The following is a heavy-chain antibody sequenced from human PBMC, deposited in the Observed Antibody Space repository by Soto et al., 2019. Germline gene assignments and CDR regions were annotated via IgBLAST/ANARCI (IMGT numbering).Heavy chain of an antibody. D-gene: IGHD2-15*01. CDR1: GFNFNSNA. CDR2: ISGSGGST. J-gene: IGHJ4*02. CDR3: AKDTCSSGTCPTDF. Sequence: TGGSLRLSCVASGFNFNSNAMRWVRQAPGKGLEWVSTISGSGGSTSYADSVRGRFTISRDSSKNTLYLQMNSLRAEDAAVFYCAKDTCSSGTCPTDFWGQGTLVTVSS. V-gene: IGHV3-23*01.